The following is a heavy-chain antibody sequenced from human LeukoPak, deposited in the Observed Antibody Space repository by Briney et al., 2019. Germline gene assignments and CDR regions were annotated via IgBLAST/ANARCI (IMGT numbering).Heavy chain of an antibody. CDR3: TREKEEWELRTLSFDYYYMDI. V-gene: IGHV4-61*02. J-gene: IGHJ6*03. CDR2: MYTNGST. Sequence: SETESLTCTVSGGSISSGSYYWRWIRQPAGKGLEWIGRMYTNGSTKYNPSLKSRVTLLVDRSKNQFSLKLSSVTAADTAVYYCTREKEEWELRTLSFDYYYMDIWGKGTTVTISS. CDR1: GGSISSGSYY. D-gene: IGHD4-23*01.